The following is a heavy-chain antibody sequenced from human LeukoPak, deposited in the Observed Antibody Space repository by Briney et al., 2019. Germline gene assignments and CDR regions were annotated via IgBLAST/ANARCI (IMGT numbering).Heavy chain of an antibody. J-gene: IGHJ4*02. CDR2: INPSGGST. Sequence: ASVKVSCKASGYTFTSYYMHWVRQAPGQGLEWMGIINPSGGSTSYAQKFQGRVTMTRDMSTSTVYMELSSLRSEDTAVYYCASGATVVTRFDYWGQGTLVTVSS. CDR3: ASGATVVTRFDY. D-gene: IGHD4-23*01. V-gene: IGHV1-46*01. CDR1: GYTFTSYY.